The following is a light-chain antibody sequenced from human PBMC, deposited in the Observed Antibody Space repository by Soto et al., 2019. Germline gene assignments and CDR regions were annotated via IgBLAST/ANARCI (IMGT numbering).Light chain of an antibody. CDR1: KLGDKY. CDR3: QVWDSSTDQLYV. CDR2: DDS. V-gene: IGLV3-1*01. J-gene: IGLJ1*01. Sequence: SYELTQPPSVSVSPGQTASITCSGDKLGDKYACWYQQKPGQAPVLVVHDDSDRPSGIPERFSGSISWNTATLTISRVEAGDEADYYCQVWDSSTDQLYVFGTGTKVTVL.